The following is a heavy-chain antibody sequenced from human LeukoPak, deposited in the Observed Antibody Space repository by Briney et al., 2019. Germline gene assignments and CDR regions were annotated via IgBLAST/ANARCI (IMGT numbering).Heavy chain of an antibody. CDR1: GFTFSSYS. V-gene: IGHV3-21*01. Sequence: PGGSLRLSCAASGFTFSSYSMNWVRPAPGKGLEWVSSISSSSSYIYYADSVKGRFTISRDNAKNSLYLQMNSLRAEDTAVYYCARGFQYYYGSGSYWGQGTLVTVSS. CDR3: ARGFQYYYGSGSY. CDR2: ISSSSSYI. D-gene: IGHD3-10*01. J-gene: IGHJ4*02.